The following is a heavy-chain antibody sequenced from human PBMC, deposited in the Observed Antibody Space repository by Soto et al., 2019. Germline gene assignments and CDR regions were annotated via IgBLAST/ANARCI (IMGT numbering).Heavy chain of an antibody. CDR2: IQYNGYS. J-gene: IGHJ6*02. Sequence: QVQLQESGPGRVKPSETLSLTCTVSGGSITNYYCSWFRQPPGKGLEWIGYIQYNGYSAYNLSLKKRVTMSIDTSKTQFSPMLESVTATDTAVYYCARHGFGSLHGLVDVWGQGTTVIVSS. CDR1: GGSITNYY. V-gene: IGHV4-59*08. CDR3: ARHGFGSLHGLVDV. D-gene: IGHD3-10*01.